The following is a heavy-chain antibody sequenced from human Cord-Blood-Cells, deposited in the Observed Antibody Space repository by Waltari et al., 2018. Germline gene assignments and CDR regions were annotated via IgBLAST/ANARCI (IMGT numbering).Heavy chain of an antibody. CDR1: DASLSRSCYY. CDR2: IYYSGST. D-gene: IGHD3-3*01. J-gene: IGHJ4*02. Sequence: QLLLQESSLGLLKPSETLSITLPSHDASLSRSCYYWVGFRYPPVKGLEWIGSIYYSGSTYYNPSLKSRVTISVDTSKNQFSLKLSSVTAADTAVYYCARGNVLRFLEWLLPLDYWGQGTLVTVSS. CDR3: ARGNVLRFLEWLLPLDY. V-gene: IGHV4-39*01.